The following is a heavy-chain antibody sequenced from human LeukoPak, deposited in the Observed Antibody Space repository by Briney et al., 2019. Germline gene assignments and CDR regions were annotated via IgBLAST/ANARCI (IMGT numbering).Heavy chain of an antibody. V-gene: IGHV1-69*13. CDR3: ASIIERRPYYDILPDGGFDY. Sequence: SVKVSCKASGGTFSSYAISWVRQAPGQGLEWMGGIIPIFGTANYAQKFQGRVTITADESTSTAYMELSSLRSEDTAVYYCASIIERRPYYDILPDGGFDYWGQGTLVTVSS. J-gene: IGHJ4*02. CDR1: GGTFSSYA. D-gene: IGHD3-9*01. CDR2: IIPIFGTA.